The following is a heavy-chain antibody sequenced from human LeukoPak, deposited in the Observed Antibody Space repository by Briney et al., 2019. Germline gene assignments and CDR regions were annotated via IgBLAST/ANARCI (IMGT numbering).Heavy chain of an antibody. V-gene: IGHV4-34*01. CDR3: ARGGRSLVAAQFDL. Sequence: PSETLSLTCAAYGGSFSGYYWSWIRQPPGKGLEWIGEINHSGSTNYNPSLKSRVTISVDTSKNQFSLKLSSVTAADTAVYYCARGGRSLVAAQFDLWGRGTLVTVSS. CDR1: GGSFSGYY. J-gene: IGHJ2*01. CDR2: INHSGST. D-gene: IGHD2-15*01.